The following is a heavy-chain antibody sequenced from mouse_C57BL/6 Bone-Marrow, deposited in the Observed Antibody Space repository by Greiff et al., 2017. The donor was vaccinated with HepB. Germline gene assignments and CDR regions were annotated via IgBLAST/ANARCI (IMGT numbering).Heavy chain of an antibody. Sequence: QVQLKQPGAELVKPGASVKLSCKASGYTFTSYWMHWVKQRPGQGLEWIGMIHPNSGSTNYNEKFKSKATLTVGKSSSTAYMQLSSLTSEDSAVYYCARHYPGAWFAYWGQGTLVTVSA. CDR2: IHPNSGST. V-gene: IGHV1-64*01. CDR1: GYTFTSYW. D-gene: IGHD1-1*02. CDR3: ARHYPGAWFAY. J-gene: IGHJ3*01.